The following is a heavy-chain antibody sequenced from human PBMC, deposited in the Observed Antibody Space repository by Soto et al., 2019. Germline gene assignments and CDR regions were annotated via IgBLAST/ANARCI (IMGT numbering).Heavy chain of an antibody. CDR1: GGSISSGDYY. CDR2: IYYSGST. J-gene: IGHJ5*02. V-gene: IGHV4-30-4*01. CDR3: ATEPSIVGASGGWFDP. D-gene: IGHD1-26*01. Sequence: SETLSLTCTVSGGSISSGDYYWSWIRQPPGKGLEWIGYIYYSGSTYYSPSLKSRVTISVDTSKNQFSLKLSSVTAADTAVYYCATEPSIVGASGGWFDPWGQGTLVTVSS.